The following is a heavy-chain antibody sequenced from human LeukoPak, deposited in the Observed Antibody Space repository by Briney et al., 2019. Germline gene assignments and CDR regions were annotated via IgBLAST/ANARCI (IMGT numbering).Heavy chain of an antibody. CDR2: IYTSGST. D-gene: IGHD1-26*01. J-gene: IGHJ6*03. V-gene: IGHV4-61*02. Sequence: PSETLSLTCTVSGGSISSGSYYWSWIRQPAGKGLEWIGRIYTSGSTNYNPSLKSRVTISVDTSKNQFSLKLSSVTAADTAVYYCARALVGAPYYYYYMDVWGKGTTVTVSS. CDR3: ARALVGAPYYYYYMDV. CDR1: GGSISSGSYY.